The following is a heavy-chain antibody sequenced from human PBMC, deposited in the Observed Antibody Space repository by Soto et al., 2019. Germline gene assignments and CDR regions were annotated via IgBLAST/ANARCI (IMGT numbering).Heavy chain of an antibody. D-gene: IGHD3-16*01. CDR3: ARGGADVATIGSFDY. CDR1: GYTFTNYY. J-gene: IGHJ4*02. Sequence: GASVKVSCKASGYTFTNYYMHWVRQAPGQGLEWMGVIHYIGATPTYAQKFQGRVTMARDTSTSTVYVELSSLTSEDTAVYYCARGGADVATIGSFDYWGQGTLVTVSS. V-gene: IGHV1-46*01. CDR2: IHYIGATP.